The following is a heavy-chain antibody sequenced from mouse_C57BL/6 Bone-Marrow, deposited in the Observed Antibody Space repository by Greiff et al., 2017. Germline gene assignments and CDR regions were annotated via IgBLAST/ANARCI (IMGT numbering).Heavy chain of an antibody. CDR3: ARERGLLLFAY. J-gene: IGHJ3*01. Sequence: EVKLMESGAELMKPGASVKLSCKATGYTFTGYWIEWVKQRPGHGLEWIGVINPYNGGTSYNQKFKGKATLTVDKSSSTAYMELNSLTSEDSAVYYCARERGLLLFAYWGQGTLVTVSA. CDR1: GYTFTGYW. CDR2: INPYNGGT. V-gene: IGHV1-19*01. D-gene: IGHD2-3*01.